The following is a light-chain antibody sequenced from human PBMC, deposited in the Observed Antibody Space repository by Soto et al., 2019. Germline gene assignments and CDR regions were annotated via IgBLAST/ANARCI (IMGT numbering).Light chain of an antibody. J-gene: IGKJ1*01. Sequence: DIQMTQSPSSLSASVGDRVTITCQASQDISNNLNWYHQKPGKAPKLLIYDVSKLEVGVPSRFSGSGSTKYFTFTISSLQHEDTATYYYQQYLDLPWTFGQGTKVEFK. CDR3: QQYLDLPWT. CDR1: QDISNN. V-gene: IGKV1-33*01. CDR2: DVS.